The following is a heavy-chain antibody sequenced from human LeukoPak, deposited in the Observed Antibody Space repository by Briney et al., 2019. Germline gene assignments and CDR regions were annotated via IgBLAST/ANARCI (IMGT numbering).Heavy chain of an antibody. J-gene: IGHJ4*02. CDR1: GFTFSNYA. CDR3: ARDVDTALDY. V-gene: IGHV3-30-3*01. CDR2: ISFDGSNK. D-gene: IGHD5-18*01. Sequence: RGSLRLSCAASGFTFSNYAIHWVRQAPDKGLEWVTVISFDGSNKYYADSVKGRFTISRDNSKNTLYLQMNSLRAEDTAVNYCARDVDTALDYWGQGTLVTVSS.